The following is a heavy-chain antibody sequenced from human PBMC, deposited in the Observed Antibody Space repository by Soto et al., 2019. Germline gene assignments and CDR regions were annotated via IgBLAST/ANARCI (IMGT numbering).Heavy chain of an antibody. D-gene: IGHD3-10*01. Sequence: QVQLVQSGAEVKKPGASVKVSCKASGYTFTNYDINWVRQATGQGLEWVGWMTPISGDTGYAQNFQGRVPMTRDTPRSTAYLELSSLTSEDTAVYYCARNLYNTGSFDHWGQGTLVTVSS. J-gene: IGHJ4*02. V-gene: IGHV1-8*02. CDR1: GYTFTNYD. CDR3: ARNLYNTGSFDH. CDR2: MTPISGDT.